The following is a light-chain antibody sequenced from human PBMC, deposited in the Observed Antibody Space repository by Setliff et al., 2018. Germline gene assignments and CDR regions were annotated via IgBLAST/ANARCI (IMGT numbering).Light chain of an antibody. CDR3: SSYTSSSTRV. Sequence: QSALTQPASVSGSPGQSITISCTGSSTDVGRYILVSWYQQHPGKAPRLMIFDVSNRPSGVSNRFSGSKSGSTASLTISGLQPEDEADYYCSSYTSSSTRVFGTGTKVTVL. J-gene: IGLJ1*01. CDR1: STDVGRYIL. V-gene: IGLV2-14*03. CDR2: DVS.